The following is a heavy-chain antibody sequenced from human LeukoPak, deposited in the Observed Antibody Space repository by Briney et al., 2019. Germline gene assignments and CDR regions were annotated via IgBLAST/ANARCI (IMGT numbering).Heavy chain of an antibody. V-gene: IGHV3-48*01. CDR2: ISSSSSTI. CDR3: ARELLTYYYYSSGLPFDY. D-gene: IGHD3-22*01. J-gene: IGHJ4*02. CDR1: GFTFSSYS. Sequence: GGSLRLSCAASGFTFSSYSMNWVRQAPGKGLEWVSYISSSSSTIYYADSVKGRFTISRDNAKNSLYLQMNSLRAEDTAVYYCARELLTYYYYSSGLPFDYWGQGTLVTVSS.